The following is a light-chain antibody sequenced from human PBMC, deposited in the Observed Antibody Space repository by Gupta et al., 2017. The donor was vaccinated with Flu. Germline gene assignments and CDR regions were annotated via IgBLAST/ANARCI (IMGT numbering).Light chain of an antibody. CDR3: QSYDSSLSGSV. V-gene: IGLV1-40*01. CDR2: VNN. J-gene: IGLJ3*02. CDR1: SSNLAAGYD. Sequence: QSGLTPPPSLFGAPAQRLTISPTGSSSNLAAGYDVHWSQQLPGTAPKLLLFVNNHRPSAVPDRFSGATSATSASLATTGLQADEEAAYYCQSYDSSLSGSVFGGGTKLTVL.